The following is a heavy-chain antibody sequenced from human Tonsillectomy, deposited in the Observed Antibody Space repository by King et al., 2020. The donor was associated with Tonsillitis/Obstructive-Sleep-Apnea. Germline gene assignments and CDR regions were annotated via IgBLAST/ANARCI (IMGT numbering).Heavy chain of an antibody. V-gene: IGHV3-7*04. CDR2: IKQDGSEE. J-gene: IGHJ4*02. CDR3: ARDNYYGSGSYYKAPNLNYFDY. CDR1: RFIFSNYW. D-gene: IGHD3-10*01. Sequence: VQLVESGGGLVQPGGSLRLSCTASRFIFSNYWMSWVRQAPGKGLEWVANIKQDGSEEYYVDSVKGRFAISRDNAKKSLFMQMNSLRAEDTAVYYFARDNYYGSGSYYKAPNLNYFDYWGQGTLVTVSS.